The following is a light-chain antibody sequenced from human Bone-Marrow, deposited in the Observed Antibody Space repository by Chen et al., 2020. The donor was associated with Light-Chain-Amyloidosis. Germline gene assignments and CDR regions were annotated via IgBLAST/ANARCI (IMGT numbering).Light chain of an antibody. CDR1: RSSVGGYDY. V-gene: IGLV2-14*03. CDR3: SSYTSSSAPVV. CDR2: DVR. Sequence: QSALTQPASVSASPGQSIPIYFTGSRSSVGGYDYVSWYQQHPGKAPKLLIYDVRIRPSGVSNRFSGSKSGNTASLAISGLLTEDEAAYYCSSYTSSSAPVVFGGGTKLTVL. J-gene: IGLJ2*01.